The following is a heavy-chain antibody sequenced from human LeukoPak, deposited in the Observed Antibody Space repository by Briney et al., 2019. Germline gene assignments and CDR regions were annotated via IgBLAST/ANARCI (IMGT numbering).Heavy chain of an antibody. CDR2: ISSSSSTI. D-gene: IGHD2-15*01. J-gene: IGHJ4*02. CDR3: AKERYCSGGRCYPDDN. Sequence: TGGSLRLSCAASGFTFSSYSMNWVRQAPGKGLEWVSYISSSSSTIYYADSVKGRFTISRDNAKNSLYLQMNSLRTEDTAVFYCAKERYCSGGRCYPDDNWGQGTLVTVSS. V-gene: IGHV3-48*01. CDR1: GFTFSSYS.